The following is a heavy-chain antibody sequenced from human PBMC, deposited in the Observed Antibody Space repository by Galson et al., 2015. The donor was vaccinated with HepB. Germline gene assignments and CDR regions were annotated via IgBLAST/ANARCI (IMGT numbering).Heavy chain of an antibody. D-gene: IGHD3-3*01. CDR1: GFTFSSYA. CDR2: ISGSGGST. V-gene: IGHV3-23*01. Sequence: SLRLSCAASGFTFSSYAMSWVRQAPGKGLEWVSAISGSGGSTYYADSVKGRFTISRDNSKNTLYLQMNSLRAEDTAVYYCARSYDFWSGGPENYYYYGMDVWGQATTVTVSS. CDR3: ARSYDFWSGGPENYYYYGMDV. J-gene: IGHJ6*02.